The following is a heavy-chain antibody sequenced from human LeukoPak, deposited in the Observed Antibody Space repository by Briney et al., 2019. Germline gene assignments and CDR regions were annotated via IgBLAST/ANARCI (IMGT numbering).Heavy chain of an antibody. Sequence: GGSLRLSCAASGFTFSSYWMSWVRQAPGKGLEWVANIKQDGSEKYYVDSVKGRFTISRDNAKNSLYLRMNSLRAEDTAVYYCATMEYYYGSGPPAYWGQGTLVTVSS. CDR3: ATMEYYYGSGPPAY. CDR1: GFTFSSYW. D-gene: IGHD3-10*01. V-gene: IGHV3-7*01. J-gene: IGHJ4*02. CDR2: IKQDGSEK.